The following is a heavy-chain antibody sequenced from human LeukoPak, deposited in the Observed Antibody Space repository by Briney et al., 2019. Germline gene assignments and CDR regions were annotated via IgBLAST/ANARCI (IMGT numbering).Heavy chain of an antibody. CDR3: AKGSGNYPRGPYGVDV. V-gene: IGHV3-23*01. CDR1: GLTFSSYA. J-gene: IGHJ6*02. D-gene: IGHD1-26*01. CDR2: TSGSGGST. Sequence: PGGSLRLSCAASGLTFSSYAMSWVRQAPGKGLEWVLGTSGSGGSTYYADSVKGRFTISRDNSKNTLYLQMNSLRAEDTAVYYCAKGSGNYPRGPYGVDVWGQGTTVTVSS.